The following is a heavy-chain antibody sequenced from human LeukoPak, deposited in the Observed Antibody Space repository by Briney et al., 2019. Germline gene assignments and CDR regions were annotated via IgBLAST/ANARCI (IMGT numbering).Heavy chain of an antibody. V-gene: IGHV4-34*01. Sequence: PSETLSLTCAVYGGSFSGYYRSWIRQPPGKGLEWIGEINHSGSTNYNPSLKSRVTISVDTSKNQFSLKLSSVTAADTAVYYCARAVAGNFDYWGQGTLVTVSS. D-gene: IGHD6-19*01. J-gene: IGHJ4*02. CDR3: ARAVAGNFDY. CDR2: INHSGST. CDR1: GGSFSGYY.